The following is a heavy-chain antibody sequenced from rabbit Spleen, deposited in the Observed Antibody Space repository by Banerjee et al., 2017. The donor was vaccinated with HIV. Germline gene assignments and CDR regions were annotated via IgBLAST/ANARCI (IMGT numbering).Heavy chain of an antibody. J-gene: IGHJ6*01. V-gene: IGHV1S45*01. CDR3: ARDTATSFSTYGMDL. Sequence: LEESGGGLVKPGGTLTLTCTVSGFSFSSNWICWVRQAPGKGLEWIACTAGGSSSFTYYANWAKGRFTISKASSTTVTLQMTSLTAADTATYFCARDTATSFSTYGMDLWGPGTLVTV. D-gene: IGHD1-1*01. CDR2: TAGGSSSFT. CDR1: GFSFSSNW.